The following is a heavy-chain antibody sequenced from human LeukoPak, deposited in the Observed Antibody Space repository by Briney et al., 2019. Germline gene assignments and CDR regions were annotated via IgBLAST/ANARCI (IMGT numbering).Heavy chain of an antibody. V-gene: IGHV4-34*01. Sequence: SETLSLTCAVYGGSFSGYSWTWIRQPPGKGLEWIGEIDRSGSTNYNPALKSRHTISVDTSKNQFSLKLRSVTAADTAVYYCARRPGYGDFALDYWGQGTLVTVSS. CDR1: GGSFSGYS. CDR3: ARRPGYGDFALDY. CDR2: IDRSGST. D-gene: IGHD4-17*01. J-gene: IGHJ4*02.